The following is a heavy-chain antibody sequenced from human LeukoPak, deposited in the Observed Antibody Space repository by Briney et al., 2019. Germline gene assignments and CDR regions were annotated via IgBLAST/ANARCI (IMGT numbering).Heavy chain of an antibody. Sequence: ASVKVSCKASGYTFTDYFIHWVRQAPGQGLEWMGWINPNIGDASYAQKFQDRVTMTRDRSINTAYMELSRLTSDDTAVYYCARMTLDGGDSIGFDSWGQGTLVTVSS. CDR1: GYTFTDYF. CDR2: INPNIGDA. J-gene: IGHJ5*01. V-gene: IGHV1-2*02. D-gene: IGHD2-21*02. CDR3: ARMTLDGGDSIGFDS.